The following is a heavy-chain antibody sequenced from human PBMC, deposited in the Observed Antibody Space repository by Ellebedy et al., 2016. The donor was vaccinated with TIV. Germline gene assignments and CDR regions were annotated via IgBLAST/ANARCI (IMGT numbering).Heavy chain of an antibody. D-gene: IGHD2-2*01. CDR2: IHSGGRT. Sequence: GGSLRLXXVASGFTVSSNYMSWVRQAPGKGLEWVSLIHSGGRTYYADSVKGRFTISRDNSKNTLYLQMNSLRVEDTAVYYCAGATYAKGFMDYWGQGTLVTVSS. CDR1: GFTVSSNY. CDR3: AGATYAKGFMDY. J-gene: IGHJ4*02. V-gene: IGHV3-66*01.